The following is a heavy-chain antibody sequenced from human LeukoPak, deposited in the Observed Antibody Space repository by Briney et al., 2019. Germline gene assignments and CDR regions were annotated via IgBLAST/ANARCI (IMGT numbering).Heavy chain of an antibody. V-gene: IGHV1-3*01. CDR2: INASNGNT. D-gene: IGHD5-24*01. Sequence: ASVKVSCKASEYTFTDYAINWVCQAPGQRLEWMGWINASNGNTRYSQRFQGRVTITRDTSASTAYMELSSLTSEDTAVYYCARGRWSATTASYYLDFWGQGTLVTVSS. CDR1: EYTFTDYA. J-gene: IGHJ4*02. CDR3: ARGRWSATTASYYLDF.